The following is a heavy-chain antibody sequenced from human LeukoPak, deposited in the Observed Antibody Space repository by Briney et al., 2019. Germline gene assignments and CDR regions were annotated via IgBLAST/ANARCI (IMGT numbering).Heavy chain of an antibody. Sequence: GGSLRLSCAASGFTFSSYWMSWVRQAPGKGLEWVANIKQDGSEKYYVDSVKGRFTISRDNAKNSLYLQMNSLRAEDTAVYYCATSLWFGELLLDYWGQGTLVTVSS. CDR1: GFTFSSYW. J-gene: IGHJ4*02. V-gene: IGHV3-7*03. CDR3: ATSLWFGELLLDY. CDR2: IKQDGSEK. D-gene: IGHD3-10*01.